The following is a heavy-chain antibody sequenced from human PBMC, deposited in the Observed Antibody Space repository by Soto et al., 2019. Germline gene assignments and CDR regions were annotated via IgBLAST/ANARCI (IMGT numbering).Heavy chain of an antibody. CDR1: GFTFGDYA. D-gene: IGHD4-17*01. Sequence: RRLSCTASGFTFGDYAMSWFRQAPGKGLEWVGFIRSKAYGGTTEYAASVKGRFTISRDDSKSIAYLQMNSLKTEDTAVYYCTRVFRVRRPFDYWGQGTLVTVSS. V-gene: IGHV3-49*03. CDR3: TRVFRVRRPFDY. CDR2: IRSKAYGGTT. J-gene: IGHJ4*02.